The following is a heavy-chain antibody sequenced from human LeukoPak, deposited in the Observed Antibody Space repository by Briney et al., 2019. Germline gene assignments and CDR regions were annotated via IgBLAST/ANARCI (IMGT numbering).Heavy chain of an antibody. CDR1: GIIFEDYT. D-gene: IGHD1-26*01. CDR2: ISWNSGSI. V-gene: IGHV3-9*01. CDR3: AKEALGATGGYFDY. J-gene: IGHJ4*02. Sequence: GGSLRLSCAASGIIFEDYTIHWVRQAPGKGLEWVSGISWNSGSIGYADSVKGRFTISRDNAKNSLYLQMNSLRAEDTALYYCAKEALGATGGYFDYWGQGTLVTVSS.